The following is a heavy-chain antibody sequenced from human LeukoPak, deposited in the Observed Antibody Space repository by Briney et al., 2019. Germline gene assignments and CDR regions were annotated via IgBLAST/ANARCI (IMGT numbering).Heavy chain of an antibody. Sequence: SETLSLTCAVYGGSFSGYYRSWIRQPPGKGLEWIGEINHSGSTNYNPSLKSRVTISVDTSKNQFSLRLSSVTAADTAVYYCAGDRDHLGIASWGQGTLVTVSS. D-gene: IGHD6-13*01. CDR3: AGDRDHLGIAS. V-gene: IGHV4-34*01. J-gene: IGHJ5*02. CDR2: INHSGST. CDR1: GGSFSGYY.